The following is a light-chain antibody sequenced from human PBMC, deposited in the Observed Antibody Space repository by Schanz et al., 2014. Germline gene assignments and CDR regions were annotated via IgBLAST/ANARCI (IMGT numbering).Light chain of an antibody. CDR1: SSDVGGTNY. V-gene: IGLV2-14*01. J-gene: IGLJ3*02. CDR3: AAWDDSLNGRV. CDR2: DVS. Sequence: QSALTQPASVSGSPGQSITLSCTGTSSDVGGTNYVSWYQQHPGKVPKLMIYDVSNRPSGVPDRFSGSKSGDTASLTVTGLQAEDEGDYYCAAWDDSLNGRVFGGGTKLTVL.